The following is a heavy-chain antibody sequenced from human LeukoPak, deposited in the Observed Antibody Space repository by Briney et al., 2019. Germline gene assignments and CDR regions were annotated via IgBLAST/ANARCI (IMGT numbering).Heavy chain of an antibody. J-gene: IGHJ6*03. CDR2: IIPIFGTA. CDR3: ARGCDYDFWSGYPNYYYMDV. CDR1: GGTFSSYA. D-gene: IGHD3-3*01. Sequence: SVKVSCKASGGTFSSYAISWVRQAPGQGLEWMGGIIPIFGTANYAQKFQGRVTITTDESTSTAYMELGSLRSEDTAVYYCARGCDYDFWSGYPNYYYMDVWGKGTMVTVSS. V-gene: IGHV1-69*05.